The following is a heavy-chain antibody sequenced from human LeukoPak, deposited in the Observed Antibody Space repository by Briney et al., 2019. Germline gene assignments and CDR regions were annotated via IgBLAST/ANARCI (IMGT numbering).Heavy chain of an antibody. Sequence: PGGSLRLSCAASGFTFSSYSMNWVRQAPGKGLEWVSSISSSSSYIYYADSVKGRFTISRDNAKNSLYLQMNSLRAEDTAGYYCARSQIVVGSYDAFDIWGQGTMVTVSS. CDR2: ISSSSSYI. D-gene: IGHD3-22*01. J-gene: IGHJ3*02. CDR1: GFTFSSYS. CDR3: ARSQIVVGSYDAFDI. V-gene: IGHV3-21*01.